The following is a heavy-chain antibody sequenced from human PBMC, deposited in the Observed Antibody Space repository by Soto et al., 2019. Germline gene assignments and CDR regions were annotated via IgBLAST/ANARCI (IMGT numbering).Heavy chain of an antibody. CDR2: INPSGGST. J-gene: IGHJ3*02. CDR1: GYTFTSYY. D-gene: IGHD6-25*01. CDR3: AIDGGRVSDAFYI. Sequence: ASVKVSCKASGYTFTSYYMHWVRQAPGQGLEWMGIINPSGGSTSYAQKFQGRVTMTRDTSTSTDYMELSSLRSEDTAVYYCAIDGGRVSDAFYIWGQGTMVTV. V-gene: IGHV1-46*01.